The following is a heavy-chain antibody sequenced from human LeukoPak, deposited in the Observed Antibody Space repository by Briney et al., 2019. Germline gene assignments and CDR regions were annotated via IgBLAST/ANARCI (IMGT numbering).Heavy chain of an antibody. D-gene: IGHD3/OR15-3a*01. Sequence: PGGSLRLSCAASGFTFSSYSMNWVRQAPGKGLEWVSSISSSSSYIYYADSVKGRFTISRDNSKNTMYLQMNSLRAEDTAVYYCARGTADYYFDYWGQGTLVTVSS. CDR3: ARGTADYYFDY. CDR2: ISSSSSYI. V-gene: IGHV3-21*01. CDR1: GFTFSSYS. J-gene: IGHJ4*02.